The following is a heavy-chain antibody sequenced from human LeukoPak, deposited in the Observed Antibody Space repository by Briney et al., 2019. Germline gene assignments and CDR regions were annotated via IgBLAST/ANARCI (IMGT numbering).Heavy chain of an antibody. CDR2: IHYSGSP. V-gene: IGHV4-59*01. J-gene: IGHJ4*02. D-gene: IGHD2-15*01. Sequence: SETLSLTCTVSGGSISSYYWSWIRQPPGKGLEWIGYIHYSGSPNYNPSLKSRPSLSVDTSKNPISLRLRSATAADTAVYYCARAELSYSSGGRCPYFDYWGQGILVTVSS. CDR1: GGSISSYY. CDR3: ARAELSYSSGGRCPYFDY.